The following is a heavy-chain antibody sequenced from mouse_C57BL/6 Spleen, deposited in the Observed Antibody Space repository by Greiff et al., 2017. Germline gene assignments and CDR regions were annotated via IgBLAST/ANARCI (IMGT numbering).Heavy chain of an antibody. V-gene: IGHV5-9-1*02. CDR1: GFTFSSYA. J-gene: IGHJ2*01. CDR2: ISSGGDYI. CDR3: TRESNDPYYFDY. D-gene: IGHD2-12*01. Sequence: EVQVVESGEGLVKPGGSLKLSCAASGFTFSSYAMSWVRQTPEKRLEWVAYISSGGDYIYYADTVKGRFTISSDNARNTLYLQMSMLKSEDTAMYYCTRESNDPYYFDYWGQGTTLTVSS.